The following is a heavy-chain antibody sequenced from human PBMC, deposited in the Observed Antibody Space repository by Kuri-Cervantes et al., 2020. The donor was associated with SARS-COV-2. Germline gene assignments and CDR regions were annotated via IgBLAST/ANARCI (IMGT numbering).Heavy chain of an antibody. D-gene: IGHD6-19*01. V-gene: IGHV2-70*11. J-gene: IGHJ4*02. CDR1: GFSLSTSGMC. CDR2: IDWDDDK. CDR3: ARQPYSSGWSPVDY. Sequence: SGPTLVKPTQTLTLTCTLSGFSLSTSGMCVSWIRQPPGKALEWLARIDWDDDKYYSTSLKTRLTISKDTSKNQVVLTMTNMDPVGTATYYCARQPYSSGWSPVDYWGQGTLVTVSS.